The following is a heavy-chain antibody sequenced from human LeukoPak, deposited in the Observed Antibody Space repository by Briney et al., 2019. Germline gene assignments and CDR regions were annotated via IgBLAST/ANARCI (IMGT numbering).Heavy chain of an antibody. CDR3: ARPSRGYSSSWYPDYFDY. CDR2: IYYSGST. J-gene: IGHJ4*02. D-gene: IGHD6-13*01. V-gene: IGHV4-39*01. CDR1: GGSISSSSYY. Sequence: SETLSLTCTVSGGSISSSSYYWGWIRQPPGQGLEWIGSIYYSGSTYYNPSLKGRVTISVDTSKNQFSLKLSSVTAADTAVYYCARPSRGYSSSWYPDYFDYWGQGTLVTVSS.